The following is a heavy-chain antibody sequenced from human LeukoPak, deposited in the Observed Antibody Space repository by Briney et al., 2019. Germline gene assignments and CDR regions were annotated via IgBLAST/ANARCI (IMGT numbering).Heavy chain of an antibody. V-gene: IGHV3-15*01. Sequence: GGSLRLSCAASGFTFVYAWMSWVRQAPGKGLEWVGRIKSKIDGGTTDYAAPVKGRFTISRDDSKNMLYLQVDSLKSEDTAVYYCTSFTWGTSDYWGQGTLVTVSS. J-gene: IGHJ4*02. CDR2: IKSKIDGGTT. CDR3: TSFTWGTSDY. CDR1: GFTFVYAW. D-gene: IGHD3-16*01.